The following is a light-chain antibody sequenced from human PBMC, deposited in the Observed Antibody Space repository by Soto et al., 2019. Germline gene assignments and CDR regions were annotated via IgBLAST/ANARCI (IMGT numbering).Light chain of an antibody. CDR3: QQYGSAPWT. J-gene: IGKJ1*01. CDR1: RSISSN. V-gene: IGKV3-20*01. CDR2: GAS. Sequence: EIVVTQSPATLSVSPGGRATLSCRASRSISSNLAWYQQKPGQAPRLLIYGASSRATGIPDRFSGSGSGTDFTLTISRLEPEDFAVYYCQQYGSAPWTFGQGTKVDIK.